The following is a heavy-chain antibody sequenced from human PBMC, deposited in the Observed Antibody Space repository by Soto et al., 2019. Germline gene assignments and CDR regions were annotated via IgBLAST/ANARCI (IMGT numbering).Heavy chain of an antibody. V-gene: IGHV3-30*18. CDR1: GFTFSSYG. CDR3: AKAGYSSSWYAGGADYYYYYMDV. J-gene: IGHJ6*03. D-gene: IGHD6-13*01. Sequence: QVQMVESGGGVIQPGRSLRLSCAASGFTFSSYGMHWVRQAPGKGLDWVAVISYDGSNKYYADSVKGRFTISRDNSKNTLYLQMNSLRAEDAAVYYCAKAGYSSSWYAGGADYYYYYMDVWGKGTTVAVSS. CDR2: ISYDGSNK.